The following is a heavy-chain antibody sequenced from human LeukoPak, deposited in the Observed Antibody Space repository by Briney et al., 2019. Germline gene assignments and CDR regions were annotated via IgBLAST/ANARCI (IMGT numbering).Heavy chain of an antibody. CDR3: ARYYIGYCATTYCYIGGFDP. D-gene: IGHD2-2*02. CDR1: GGSVSSGNYY. CDR2: IYYGGGT. J-gene: IGHJ5*02. V-gene: IGHV4-61*01. Sequence: SETLSLTCTVSGGSVSSGNYYWSWIRQPPGKRLEWIGYIYYGGGTNYNPSLKSRVTISLDTSKNQFSLKMRSATAADTAVYYCARYYIGYCATTYCYIGGFDPWGQGTLVTVSA.